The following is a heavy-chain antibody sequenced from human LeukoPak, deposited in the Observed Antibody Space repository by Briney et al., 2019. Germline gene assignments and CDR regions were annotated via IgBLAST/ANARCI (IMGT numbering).Heavy chain of an antibody. D-gene: IGHD6-13*01. CDR2: IYTSGST. CDR3: AREVAAAGTTYMDV. J-gene: IGHJ6*03. Sequence: SETLSLTCTVSGGSISSYYWSWIRQPAGKGLEWIGRIYTSGSTNYNPSLKSRVTMSVDTSKNQFSLKLSSVTAADTAVYYCAREVAAAGTTYMDVRGKGTTVTVSS. CDR1: GGSISSYY. V-gene: IGHV4-4*07.